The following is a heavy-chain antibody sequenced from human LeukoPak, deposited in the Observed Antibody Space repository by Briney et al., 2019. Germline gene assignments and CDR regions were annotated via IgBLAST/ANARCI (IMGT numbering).Heavy chain of an antibody. CDR3: ARDRSHDYYYYGMDV. Sequence: PSDTLSLTCTVSGRSISSYYWSWLRQPPGKGLEWIGYIYYSGSTNHNPSLKSRVTISVDTSKNQFSLKLSSVTAADSAVYYWARDRSHDYYYYGMDVWGQGTTVTVSS. CDR2: IYYSGST. CDR1: GRSISSYY. V-gene: IGHV4-59*01. J-gene: IGHJ6*02.